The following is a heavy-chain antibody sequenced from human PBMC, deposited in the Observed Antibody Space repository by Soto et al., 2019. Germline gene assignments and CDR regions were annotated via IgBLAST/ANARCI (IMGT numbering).Heavy chain of an antibody. CDR3: ARLYTWIMDY. D-gene: IGHD5-12*01. J-gene: IGHJ4*02. CDR1: GFNFRNYG. V-gene: IGHV3-33*01. CDR2: IWYDGSNK. Sequence: QVQLEESGGGVVQPGRSLRLSCAASGFNFRNYGMLWVRQAPGKGLEWVAIIWYDGSNKYYADSVKGRFTISRDNSKDTLYLQMNNLRAEDTAVYYCARLYTWIMDYWGQGTLVTVSS.